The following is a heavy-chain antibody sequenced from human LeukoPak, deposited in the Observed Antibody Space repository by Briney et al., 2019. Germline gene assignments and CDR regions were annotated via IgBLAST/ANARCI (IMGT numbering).Heavy chain of an antibody. D-gene: IGHD2-2*01. CDR3: AKGVVVAPDVTPFDY. CDR2: ISGRGASK. Sequence: PGGSLRLSCAASGFTFSNYWMNWVRQAPGKGLEWVSGISGRGASKYYADSVKGRFTISRDNSKNTLYLQMNSLRAEDTAVYYCAKGVVVAPDVTPFDYWGQGTLVTVSS. CDR1: GFTFSNYW. V-gene: IGHV3-23*01. J-gene: IGHJ4*02.